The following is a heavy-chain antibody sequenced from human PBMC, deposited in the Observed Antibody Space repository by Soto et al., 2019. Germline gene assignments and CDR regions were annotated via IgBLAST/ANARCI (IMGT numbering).Heavy chain of an antibody. Sequence: EVQLVESGGGLVQPGGSLRLSCVDSGFTFSSYWMSWVRQAPVKGLEWVGNIKQDGSEENYVDSLKGRFTISRDNAKNSLFLQMNNLSAVYTAVYYCAIIAPTGRVWDVWGQGTTVVVSS. CDR2: IKQDGSEE. V-gene: IGHV3-7*01. CDR1: GFTFSSYW. J-gene: IGHJ6*02. D-gene: IGHD2-8*02. CDR3: AIIAPTGRVWDV.